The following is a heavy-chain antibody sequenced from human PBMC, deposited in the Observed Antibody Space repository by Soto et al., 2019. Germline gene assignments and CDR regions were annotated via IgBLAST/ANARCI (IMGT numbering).Heavy chain of an antibody. CDR3: ARGWGYDSNDYYYAY. CDR2: IIPIFGTA. J-gene: IGHJ4*02. Sequence: QVQLVQSGAEVRKPGSSVKVSCKASGGTFSRHAISWVRQAPGQGLEWMGGIIPIFGTANHAQKFQGRVTIIADESTSTVYMELSSLRSEDTAMYYRARGWGYDSNDYYYAYWGQGTLVIVPS. D-gene: IGHD3-22*01. V-gene: IGHV1-69*01. CDR1: GGTFSRHA.